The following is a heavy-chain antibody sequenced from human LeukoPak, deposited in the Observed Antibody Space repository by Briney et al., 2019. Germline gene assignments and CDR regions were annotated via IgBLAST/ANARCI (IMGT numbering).Heavy chain of an antibody. CDR2: IWYDGSNK. D-gene: IGHD4-17*01. CDR1: GFTFSSYG. CDR3: ARPYGDGRGDYFYY. J-gene: IGHJ4*02. V-gene: IGHV3-33*01. Sequence: PGGSLRLSCAASGFTFSSYGMHWVRQAPGKGLEWVAVIWYDGSNKYYADSVKGRFTISRDNSKNTLYLQMNSLRAEDTAVYYCARPYGDGRGDYFYYWGQGTLVTVSS.